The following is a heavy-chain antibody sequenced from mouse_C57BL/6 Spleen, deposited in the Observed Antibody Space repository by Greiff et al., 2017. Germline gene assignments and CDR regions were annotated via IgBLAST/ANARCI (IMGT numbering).Heavy chain of an antibody. Sequence: VQLQQSGAELVKPGASVKISCKASGYAFSSYWMNWVKQRPGKGLEWIGQIYPGDGDTNYNGKFKGKATLTADKSSSTAYMQLSSLTSEVSAVYFCARWGFITTPYFDVWGTGTTVTVSS. V-gene: IGHV1-80*01. CDR2: IYPGDGDT. D-gene: IGHD1-1*01. CDR3: ARWGFITTPYFDV. CDR1: GYAFSSYW. J-gene: IGHJ1*03.